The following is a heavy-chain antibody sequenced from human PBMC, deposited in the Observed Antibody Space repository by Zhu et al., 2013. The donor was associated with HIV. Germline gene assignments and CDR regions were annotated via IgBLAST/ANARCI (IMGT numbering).Heavy chain of an antibody. V-gene: IGHV1-18*01. CDR1: GYTFTTYA. D-gene: IGHD7-27*01. CDR2: ISAYNGNT. Sequence: QVQLVQSGAEVKKPGASVKVSCKASGYTFTTYAISWVRQAPGQGLEWMGWISAYNGNTNYAQKLQGRVTMTTDTSTTTAYMELRSLRSDDTAVYYCARGEANWGPKVGLDIWGQGTMVTVSS. J-gene: IGHJ3*02. CDR3: ARGEANWGPKVGLDI.